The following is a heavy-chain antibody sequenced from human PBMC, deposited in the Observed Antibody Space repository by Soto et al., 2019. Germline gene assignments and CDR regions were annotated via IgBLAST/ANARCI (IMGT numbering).Heavy chain of an antibody. D-gene: IGHD4-17*01. Sequence: EVQLVESGGGLVQPGGSLRLSCAACRFTFSRYWMTWVRQAPGKGLEWVANIRQDGIEQYYVDSVRGRFTISRDNAKNSLYLQMNSLRAEDTAVYYCARDLGYGDYFDYWGQGTLVTVSS. CDR2: IRQDGIEQ. CDR3: ARDLGYGDYFDY. V-gene: IGHV3-7*01. J-gene: IGHJ4*02. CDR1: RFTFSRYW.